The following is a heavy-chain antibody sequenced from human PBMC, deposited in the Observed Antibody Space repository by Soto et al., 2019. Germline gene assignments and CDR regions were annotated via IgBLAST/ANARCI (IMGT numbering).Heavy chain of an antibody. J-gene: IGHJ6*02. CDR1: GGAFSSYA. V-gene: IGHV1-69*01. Sequence: QVQLVQSGAEVKKPGSSVKVSCKASGGAFSSYAISWVRQAPGQGLEWMGGIIPIFGTANYAQKFQGRVTITADESTSTAYMELSSLRSEDTAVYYCAQTGTPQIIYYYYGMDVWGQGTTVTVSS. CDR2: IIPIFGTA. D-gene: IGHD1-1*01. CDR3: AQTGTPQIIYYYYGMDV.